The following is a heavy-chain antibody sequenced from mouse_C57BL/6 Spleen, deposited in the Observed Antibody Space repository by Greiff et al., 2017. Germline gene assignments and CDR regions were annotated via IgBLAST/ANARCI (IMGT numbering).Heavy chain of an antibody. CDR3: ARSGGLRYFDY. CDR1: GYAFSSSW. V-gene: IGHV1-82*01. CDR2: IYPGDGAT. D-gene: IGHD1-1*01. J-gene: IGHJ2*01. Sequence: VQLQQSGPELVKPGASVKISCKASGYAFSSSWMNWVKQRPGKGLEWIGRIYPGDGATNYNGKFKGKATLTADKSSSTAYRQLSSLTSEDSAVYFCARSGGLRYFDYWGQGTTLTVSS.